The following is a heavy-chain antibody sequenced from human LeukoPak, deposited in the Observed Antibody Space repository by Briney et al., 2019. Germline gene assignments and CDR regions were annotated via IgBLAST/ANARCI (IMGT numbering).Heavy chain of an antibody. V-gene: IGHV5-51*01. CDR1: GYSFTTYW. D-gene: IGHD2-15*01. J-gene: IGHJ4*02. CDR3: ARRGYCSGGSCRWYFDY. CDR2: IYPGDSDT. Sequence: GESLKISCKGSGYSFTTYWIGWVRQMPGKGLEWMGIIYPGDSDTRYSPSFQGQVTISVDKSINTAYVEWSSLKASDTAMYYCARRGYCSGGSCRWYFDYWGQGTLVTVSS.